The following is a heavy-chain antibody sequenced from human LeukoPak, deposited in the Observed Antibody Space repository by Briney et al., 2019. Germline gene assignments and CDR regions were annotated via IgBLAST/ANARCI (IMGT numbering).Heavy chain of an antibody. D-gene: IGHD3-10*01. J-gene: IGHJ3*02. Sequence: GGSLRLSCAASGFTFNSYAMSWVRQAPGKGLEWVSTLTESGGRTYSADSVKGRFTISRDNSKNTLYLQMNSLRAEDTAVYYCAKAALYGSGSYYTAFDIWGQGTTVTVSS. CDR3: AKAALYGSGSYYTAFDI. CDR2: LTESGGRT. CDR1: GFTFNSYA. V-gene: IGHV3-23*01.